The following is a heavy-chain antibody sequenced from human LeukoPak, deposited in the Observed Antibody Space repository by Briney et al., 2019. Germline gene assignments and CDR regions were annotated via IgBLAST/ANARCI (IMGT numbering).Heavy chain of an antibody. D-gene: IGHD6-19*01. J-gene: IGHJ4*02. Sequence: PGGSLRLSCAASGFTFSSYAMSWVRQAPGKGLEWVSAIRGSGGITYYGDSVKGRFTISRDNSKNTLYLQMSSLRAEDTAVYYCAKAVPGVAVAGANFDYWGQGTLVTVSS. CDR3: AKAVPGVAVAGANFDY. CDR1: GFTFSSYA. V-gene: IGHV3-23*01. CDR2: IRGSGGIT.